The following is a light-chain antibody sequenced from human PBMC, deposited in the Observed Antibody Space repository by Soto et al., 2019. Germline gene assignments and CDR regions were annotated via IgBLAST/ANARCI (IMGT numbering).Light chain of an antibody. Sequence: IVMTQSPATLSVSPCERATLSCRASESVSRNLAWYQQKPGQAPRLLFYGASTRATGIPARFRGSGSGTEFTLTISSLQSEDFAVYFCQQYNNWPRWAFGQGTKVDIK. CDR3: QQYNNWPRWA. V-gene: IGKV3-15*01. CDR1: ESVSRN. CDR2: GAS. J-gene: IGKJ1*01.